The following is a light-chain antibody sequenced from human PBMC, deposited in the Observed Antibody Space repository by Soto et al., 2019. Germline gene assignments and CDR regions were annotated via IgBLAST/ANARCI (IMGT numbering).Light chain of an antibody. CDR3: QQYNNWSPCT. V-gene: IGKV3-15*01. CDR2: GAS. J-gene: IGKJ1*01. CDR1: QTINSN. Sequence: EIVMTQSPATLSVSPGERATLSCRASQTINSNLAWYQQRPGQAPRLLISGASTRAPGIPARFSGSGSGTEVSLPISSLQSADFAVYYCQQYNNWSPCTFGQGTRVEI.